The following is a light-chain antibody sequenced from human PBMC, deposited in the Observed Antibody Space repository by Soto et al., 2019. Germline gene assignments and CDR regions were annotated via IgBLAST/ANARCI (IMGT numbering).Light chain of an antibody. J-gene: IGKJ1*01. CDR3: QKYNRTPRT. CDR2: GAS. Sequence: DFQMTQSPSSLSASVGDRVTITCRASQDISDHLAWYQHKPGKVPKLLIYGASTLQSGVPSRFSGGGFGTDFTLTISSLQPEDVATYYCQKYNRTPRTFGQGTKVELK. CDR1: QDISDH. V-gene: IGKV1-27*01.